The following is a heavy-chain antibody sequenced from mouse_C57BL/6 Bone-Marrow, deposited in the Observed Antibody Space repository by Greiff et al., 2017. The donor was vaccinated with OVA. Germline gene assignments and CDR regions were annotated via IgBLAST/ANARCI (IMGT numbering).Heavy chain of an antibody. CDR2: ISRGSSTI. Sequence: EVQLVESGGGLVKPGGSLKLSCAASGFTFTDYGMHWVRQAPEKGLEWVAYISRGSSTIYYADTVKGRFTISRDNAKNTLFLQMTSLRSEDTAMYYCARSWFAYWGQGTLVTVSA. CDR3: ARSWFAY. J-gene: IGHJ3*01. CDR1: GFTFTDYG. V-gene: IGHV5-17*01.